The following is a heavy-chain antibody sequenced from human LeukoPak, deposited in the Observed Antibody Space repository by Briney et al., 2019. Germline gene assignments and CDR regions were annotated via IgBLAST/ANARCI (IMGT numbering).Heavy chain of an antibody. CDR1: GGSISSSNW. J-gene: IGHJ4*02. CDR2: IYHSGST. Sequence: PSETLSLTCAVSGGSISSSNWWSWVRQPPGKGLEWIGEIYHSGSTNYNPSLKSRVTISVDKSKNQFSLKLSSVTAADTAVYYCARGSYYYGSGSLLYWGQGTLVTVSS. D-gene: IGHD3-10*01. V-gene: IGHV4-4*02. CDR3: ARGSYYYGSGSLLY.